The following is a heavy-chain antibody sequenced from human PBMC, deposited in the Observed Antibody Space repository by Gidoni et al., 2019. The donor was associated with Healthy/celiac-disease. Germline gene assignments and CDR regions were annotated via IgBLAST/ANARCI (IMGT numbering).Heavy chain of an antibody. D-gene: IGHD3-16*01. CDR3: AKSRGGAFDI. CDR1: VFTFSSYA. Sequence: EVQLLASGGGLVQPGGSLRLSCAASVFTFSSYAMSWVRQAPGKGLEWFAAISGSGGSTYYADSVKGRLTISRDNSKNTLYLKMNSLRAEDTAVYDCAKSRGGAFDIWGQGTMVTVSS. J-gene: IGHJ3*02. V-gene: IGHV3-23*01. CDR2: ISGSGGST.